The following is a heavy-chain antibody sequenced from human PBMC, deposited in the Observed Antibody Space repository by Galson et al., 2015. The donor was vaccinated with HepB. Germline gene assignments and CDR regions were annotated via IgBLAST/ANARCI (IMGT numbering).Heavy chain of an antibody. CDR1: GGTFSSYA. Sequence: CKASGGTFSSYAISWVRQAPGQGLEWMGGIIPIFGTANYAQKFQGRVTITADKSTSTAYMELSSLRSEDTAVYYCAFFKEVGALDYWGQGTLVTVSS. CDR3: AFFKEVGALDY. J-gene: IGHJ4*02. D-gene: IGHD1-26*01. CDR2: IIPIFGTA. V-gene: IGHV1-69*06.